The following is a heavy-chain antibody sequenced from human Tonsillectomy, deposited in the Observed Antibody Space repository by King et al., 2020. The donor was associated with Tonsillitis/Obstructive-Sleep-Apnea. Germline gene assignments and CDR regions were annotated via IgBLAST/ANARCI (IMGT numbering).Heavy chain of an antibody. D-gene: IGHD3-22*01. V-gene: IGHV1-18*01. J-gene: IGHJ1*01. Sequence: QLVQSGAEVKKPGASVKASCKASGYTFTNYDITWVRQAPGQGLEWMGWSRPYNGDTNYAQKLQGRVTMTSDTSTSTAYMELRSLRSDDTAVYYCARDYYDRSGYYHGYFQHWGQGTLVTVSS. CDR3: ARDYYDRSGYYHGYFQH. CDR1: GYTFTNYD. CDR2: SRPYNGDT.